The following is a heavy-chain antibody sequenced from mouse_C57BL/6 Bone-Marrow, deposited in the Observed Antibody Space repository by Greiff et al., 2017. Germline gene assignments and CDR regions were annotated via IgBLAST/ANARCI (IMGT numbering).Heavy chain of an antibody. D-gene: IGHD1-1*01. Sequence: VKLVESGPELVKPGASVKLSCKASGYTFTSYDINWVKQRPGQGLEWIGWIYPRDGSTKYNEKFKGKATLTVDTSSSTAYMELPNLTSEDSAVYFCARLEFDGSSGDWYFDVWGTGTTVTVSS. J-gene: IGHJ1*03. V-gene: IGHV1-85*01. CDR3: ARLEFDGSSGDWYFDV. CDR2: IYPRDGST. CDR1: GYTFTSYD.